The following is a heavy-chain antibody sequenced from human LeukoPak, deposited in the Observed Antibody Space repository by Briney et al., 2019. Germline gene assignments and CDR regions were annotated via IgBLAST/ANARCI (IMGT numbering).Heavy chain of an antibody. CDR2: INSDGSWI. D-gene: IGHD2/OR15-2a*01. V-gene: IGHV3-74*01. J-gene: IGHJ4*02. CDR3: VSLYETY. CDR1: GNYW. Sequence: GGSLRLSCAASGNYWMHWVRQVPGKGLVWVSHINSDGSWISYADSVKGRFTISKDNAKNTVYLQMNSLRAEDTAVYYCVSLYETYWGRGTLVTVSS.